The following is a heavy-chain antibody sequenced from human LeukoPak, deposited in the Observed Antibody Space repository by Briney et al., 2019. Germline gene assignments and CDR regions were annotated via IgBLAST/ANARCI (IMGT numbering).Heavy chain of an antibody. CDR3: ARCSPSRTNSNSYYFETTKKNAFDI. CDR1: GYTFTTYG. D-gene: IGHD3-22*01. J-gene: IGHJ3*02. Sequence: ASVKVSCKPSGYTFTTYGITWVRQAPRQGLEWMGWISAYSGEKDYAQKFQDRVTMTTDTTTKTAYMELRNLKSDDTAFYYCARCSPSRTNSNSYYFETTKKNAFDIWGQGTMVTVSS. CDR2: ISAYSGEK. V-gene: IGHV1-18*04.